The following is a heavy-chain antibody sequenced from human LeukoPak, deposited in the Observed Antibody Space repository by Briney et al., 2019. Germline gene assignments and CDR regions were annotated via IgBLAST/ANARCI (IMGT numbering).Heavy chain of an antibody. V-gene: IGHV3-48*03. Sequence: GGSLRLSCAASGFTFSNHEMNWVRQAPGKGLEWISYTSSSGSTIYYADSVKGRFTISRDNAKNSLYLQMNSLRDEDTAVYYCAPLWFGEEEVADYWGQGTLVTVSS. D-gene: IGHD3-10*01. CDR3: APLWFGEEEVADY. CDR2: TSSSGSTI. CDR1: GFTFSNHE. J-gene: IGHJ4*02.